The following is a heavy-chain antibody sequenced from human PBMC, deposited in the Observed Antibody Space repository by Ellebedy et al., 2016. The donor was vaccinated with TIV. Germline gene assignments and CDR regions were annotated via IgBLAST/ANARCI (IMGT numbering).Heavy chain of an antibody. CDR3: ARDGGGIHPWGAFDI. V-gene: IGHV3-53*01. J-gene: IGHJ3*02. CDR1: GFTVSSNH. CDR2: IHIGGST. Sequence: PGGSLRLSCAASGFTVSSNHMSWVRQAPGKGLEWVSVIHIGGSTYYADSVEGRFTISRDNSKNTLYLQMNSLRGEDTAVYYCARDGGGIHPWGAFDIWGQGTMVTVSS. D-gene: IGHD3-16*01.